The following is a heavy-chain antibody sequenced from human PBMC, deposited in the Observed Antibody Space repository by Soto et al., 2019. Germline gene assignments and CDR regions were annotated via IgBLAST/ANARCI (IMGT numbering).Heavy chain of an antibody. CDR1: GFIFSSYG. D-gene: IGHD4-17*01. CDR2: LWHDGSNE. Sequence: PGGSLRLSCAASGFIFSSYGMHWVRQAPGKGLEWVATLWHDGSNEFYAESMKGRFTISRENPRNTLYLQMNSLRSGDTAVYYCAREMGYGDSGLDVWGQGT. V-gene: IGHV3-33*01. CDR3: AREMGYGDSGLDV. J-gene: IGHJ6*02.